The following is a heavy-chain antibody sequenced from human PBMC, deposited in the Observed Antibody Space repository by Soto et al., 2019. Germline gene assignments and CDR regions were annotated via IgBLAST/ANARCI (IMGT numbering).Heavy chain of an antibody. Sequence: QVQLVQSGAEVKKPGSSVKVSCKASGGTFSSYAISWVRQAPGQGLEWMGGIIPTFGTANYAQKFQGRVTITADESTSTAYMELSSLRSEETAVYYCARVESIAGPGGYYYYGMDVWGQGTTVTVSS. D-gene: IGHD6-6*01. V-gene: IGHV1-69*01. J-gene: IGHJ6*02. CDR3: ARVESIAGPGGYYYYGMDV. CDR2: IIPTFGTA. CDR1: GGTFSSYA.